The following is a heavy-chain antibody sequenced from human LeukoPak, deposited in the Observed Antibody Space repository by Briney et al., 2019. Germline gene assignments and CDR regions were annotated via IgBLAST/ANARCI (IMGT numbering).Heavy chain of an antibody. CDR3: AKDGATMIVVVITYMDV. V-gene: IGHV3-30*02. D-gene: IGHD3-22*01. CDR1: GFTFSSYG. CDR2: IRDDGSNK. Sequence: GGSLRLSCAASGFTFSSYGMHWVRQAPGKGLEWVAFIRDDGSNKYYADSVKGRFTISRDNSKNTLYLQMNSLRAEDTAVYYCAKDGATMIVVVITYMDVWGKGTTVTVSS. J-gene: IGHJ6*03.